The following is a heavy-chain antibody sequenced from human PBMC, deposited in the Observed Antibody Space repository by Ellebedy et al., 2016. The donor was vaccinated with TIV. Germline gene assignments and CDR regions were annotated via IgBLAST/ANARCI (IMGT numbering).Heavy chain of an antibody. CDR2: ISGSGGST. CDR1: GFTFSSYA. Sequence: GGSLRLSXAASGFTFSSYAMSWVRQAPGRGLEWVSAISGSGGSTYYADSVKDRFTISRDNSKNTLYLQMNSLRAEDTAVYYCAKRATMVRGQLDYWGQGTLVTVSS. D-gene: IGHD3-10*01. CDR3: AKRATMVRGQLDY. J-gene: IGHJ4*02. V-gene: IGHV3-23*01.